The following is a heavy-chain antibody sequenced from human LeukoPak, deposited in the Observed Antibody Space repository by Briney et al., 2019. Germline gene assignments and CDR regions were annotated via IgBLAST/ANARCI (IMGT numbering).Heavy chain of an antibody. CDR2: LSFDGSST. D-gene: IGHD3-10*01. Sequence: GGSLRLSCAASGFTLRSSGMHWIRQLPGQALEWVATLSFDGSSTFYADSVKGRFTISRDNSKNTLYLQMNSLRAEDTAVYYCARVTYGSGTYGAFDYWGQGTLVTVSS. J-gene: IGHJ4*02. V-gene: IGHV3-30*03. CDR3: ARVTYGSGTYGAFDY. CDR1: GFTLRSSG.